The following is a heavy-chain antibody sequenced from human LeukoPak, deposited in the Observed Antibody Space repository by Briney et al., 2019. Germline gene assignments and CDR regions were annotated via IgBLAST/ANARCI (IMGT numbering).Heavy chain of an antibody. CDR3: AKAPSGGIAAPGFRRNWFDP. J-gene: IGHJ5*02. V-gene: IGHV3-7*03. Sequence: GGSLRLSCAASGFTFSDYWMSWVRQAPGKGLEWVANIKQDGSEKNYVDSVKGRFTISRDNAKDSLYLQMNSLRAEDTALYYCAKAPSGGIAAPGFRRNWFDPWGQGTLVTVSS. CDR1: GFTFSDYW. CDR2: IKQDGSEK. D-gene: IGHD6-13*01.